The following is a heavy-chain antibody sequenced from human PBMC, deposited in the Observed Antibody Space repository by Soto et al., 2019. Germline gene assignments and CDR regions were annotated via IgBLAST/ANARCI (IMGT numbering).Heavy chain of an antibody. CDR1: GYSFTSYW. J-gene: IGHJ6*02. CDR2: IYPGDSDT. Sequence: PGESLKISCKGSGYSFTSYWIGWVRQMPGKGLEWMWIIYPGDSDTRYSPSFQGQVTISADTSISTAYLQWSSLKASDTAMYYCARQAPYDFCSGYLYHYSCMVVWYQGSSLTGSS. V-gene: IGHV5-51*01. D-gene: IGHD3-3*01. CDR3: ARQAPYDFCSGYLYHYSCMVV.